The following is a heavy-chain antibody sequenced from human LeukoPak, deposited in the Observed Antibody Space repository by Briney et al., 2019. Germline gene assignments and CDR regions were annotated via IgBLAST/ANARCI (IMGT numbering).Heavy chain of an antibody. V-gene: IGHV1-2*02. D-gene: IGHD3-22*01. J-gene: IGHJ4*02. CDR2: INPNSGGT. CDR3: ARDRDDSSGYYRETPFDY. Sequence: ASVKVSCKASGYTFTGYYMHWVRQAPGQGLEWMGWINPNSGGTNYAQKFQGRVTMTRDTSISTAYMELSRLRSDDTAVYYCARDRDDSSGYYRETPFDYWGQGTLVTVSS. CDR1: GYTFTGYY.